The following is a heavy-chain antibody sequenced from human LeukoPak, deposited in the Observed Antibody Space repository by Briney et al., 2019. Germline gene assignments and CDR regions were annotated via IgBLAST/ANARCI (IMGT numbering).Heavy chain of an antibody. CDR2: IFHSGST. Sequence: SETLPLTCAVSGYSISSGCYWGWIRQPPGKGLAWIGSIFHSGSTYYNPSLKSRVTISVDTSKNQFSLKLNSVTAADTAVYYCARDRSYGDYRRTFDYLGQGTLVTVSS. CDR3: ARDRSYGDYRRTFDY. CDR1: GYSISSGCY. V-gene: IGHV4-38-2*02. J-gene: IGHJ4*02. D-gene: IGHD4-17*01.